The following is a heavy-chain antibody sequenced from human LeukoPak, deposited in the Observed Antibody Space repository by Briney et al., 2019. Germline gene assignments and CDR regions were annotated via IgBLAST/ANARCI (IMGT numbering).Heavy chain of an antibody. J-gene: IGHJ4*02. V-gene: IGHV3-64*01. CDR3: AKSGLNRFDY. CDR1: GFTLSRHA. D-gene: IGHD2-15*01. CDR2: ISSNGGST. Sequence: GGSLRLSCAASGFTLSRHAMHWVRQAPGKGLEFVSAISSNGGSTYYANSVKGRFTISRDNSKNTLYLQMNSLRAEDTAVYYCAKSGLNRFDYWGQGTLVTVSS.